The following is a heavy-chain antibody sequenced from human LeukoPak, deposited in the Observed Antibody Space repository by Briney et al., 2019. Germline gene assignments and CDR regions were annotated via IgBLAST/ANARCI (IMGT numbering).Heavy chain of an antibody. J-gene: IGHJ5*02. CDR1: GDSVSSNSVT. CDR3: ARRLTQYDCFDP. D-gene: IGHD2-2*01. Sequence: SQTLSLTCAISGDSVSSNSVTWNCIRQSPSRGLEWLGRTYYRSTWYNDYAVSVRGRITVNPDTSKNQFSLRLNSVTPEDTAVYYCARRLTQYDCFDPWGQGILVTVSS. V-gene: IGHV6-1*01. CDR2: TYYRSTWYN.